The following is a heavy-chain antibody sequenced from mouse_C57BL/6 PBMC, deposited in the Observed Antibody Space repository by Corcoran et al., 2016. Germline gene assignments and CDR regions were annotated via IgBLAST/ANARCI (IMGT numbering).Heavy chain of an antibody. D-gene: IGHD1-1*01. J-gene: IGHJ4*01. V-gene: IGHV9-3*01. CDR1: GYTFTTYG. Sequence: QIQLVQSGPELKKPGETVQISCKASGYTFTTYGMSWVKQAPGKGLKWMGWINTYSGVPTYADDFKGRFAFSLETSASTAYLQINNLKNEDTATYFCARWGGGITTVVATYYYAMDYWGQGTSVTVSS. CDR3: ARWGGGITTVVATYYYAMDY. CDR2: INTYSGVP.